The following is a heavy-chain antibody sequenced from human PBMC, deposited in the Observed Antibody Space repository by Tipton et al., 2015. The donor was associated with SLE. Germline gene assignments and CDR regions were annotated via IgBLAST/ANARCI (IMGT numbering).Heavy chain of an antibody. V-gene: IGHV4-4*07. J-gene: IGHJ4*02. CDR1: GGSISRYY. CDR2: IYTGGNT. CDR3: ARHFSGSYSFDY. Sequence: TLSLTCTVSGGSISRYYWGWVRQPAGKGLEWIGRIYTGGNTKYNPSLESRVSISVDMSKNQVSLKLSSVTAADTALYYCARHFSGSYSFDYWGQGKLVTVSS. D-gene: IGHD1-26*01.